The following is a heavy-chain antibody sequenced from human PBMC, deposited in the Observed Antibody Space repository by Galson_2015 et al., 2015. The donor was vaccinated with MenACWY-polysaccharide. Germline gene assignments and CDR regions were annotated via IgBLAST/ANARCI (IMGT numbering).Heavy chain of an antibody. CDR3: ARGHYGLDV. V-gene: IGHV3-11*01. Sequence: SLRLSCAASGFSLGGWYMSWIRQAPGKGLEWLSYISRSGDSIYCGDSVKGRFAISRDNAKNSLYLQLNSLEVEDTAIYYCARGHYGLDVWGQGTTVTVSS. CDR1: GFSLGGWY. J-gene: IGHJ6*02. CDR2: ISRSGDSI.